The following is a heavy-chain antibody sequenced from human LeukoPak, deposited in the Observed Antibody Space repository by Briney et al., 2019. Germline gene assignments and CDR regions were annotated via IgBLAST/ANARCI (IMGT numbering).Heavy chain of an antibody. V-gene: IGHV3-53*01. D-gene: IGHD6-13*01. J-gene: IGHJ4*02. Sequence: GGSLRLSCAASGFTVSSIYMSWVRQAPGKGLEWVSVIYTGGTTYYADSVKGRFTISRDISKNTVYLQMNSLRAEDTAVYYCASLYTSGWYLNRWGQGTLVTVSS. CDR2: IYTGGTT. CDR3: ASLYTSGWYLNR. CDR1: GFTVSSIY.